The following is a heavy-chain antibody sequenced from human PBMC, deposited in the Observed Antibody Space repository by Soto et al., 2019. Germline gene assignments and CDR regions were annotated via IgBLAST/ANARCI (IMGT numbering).Heavy chain of an antibody. V-gene: IGHV1-69*13. Sequence: SVKVSCKASGGTFSSYAISWVRQAPGQGLEWMGGIIPIFGTANYALKFQGRVTITADESTSTAYMELSSLRSEDTAVYYCARDYGGNSENYYGMDVWGQGTTVTVSS. CDR3: ARDYGGNSENYYGMDV. J-gene: IGHJ6*02. CDR1: GGTFSSYA. D-gene: IGHD2-21*02. CDR2: IIPIFGTA.